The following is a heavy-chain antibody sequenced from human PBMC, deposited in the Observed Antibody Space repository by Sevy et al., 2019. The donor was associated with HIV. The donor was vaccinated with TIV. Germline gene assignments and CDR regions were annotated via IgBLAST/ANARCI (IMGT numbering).Heavy chain of an antibody. CDR3: ARFDYLYVEIGYTFDY. CDR2: IIPIFGTA. Sequence: ASVEVSCKASGGTFSSYAISWVRQAPGKGLEWMGGIIPIFGTANYAQKFQGRVTITADESTSTAYMELSSLRSEDTAVYYCARFDYLYVEIGYTFDYWGQGTLVTVSS. J-gene: IGHJ4*02. CDR1: GGTFSSYA. D-gene: IGHD2-2*02. V-gene: IGHV1-69*13.